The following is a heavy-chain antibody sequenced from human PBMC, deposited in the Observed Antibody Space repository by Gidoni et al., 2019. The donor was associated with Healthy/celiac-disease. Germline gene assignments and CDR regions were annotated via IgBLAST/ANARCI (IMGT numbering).Heavy chain of an antibody. Sequence: EFQLLESGGVLVQPGGSLRISCAASGFTLGSYAMSWVRQDPGKGLEWVSAISGRGGSTYYADSVKGRFTISRDNSKNTLYLQMNSLRAEDTAVYYCAKDCGGYNPYWYFDLWGRGTLVTVSS. CDR3: AKDCGGYNPYWYFDL. CDR1: GFTLGSYA. V-gene: IGHV3-23*01. CDR2: ISGRGGST. D-gene: IGHD5-12*01. J-gene: IGHJ2*01.